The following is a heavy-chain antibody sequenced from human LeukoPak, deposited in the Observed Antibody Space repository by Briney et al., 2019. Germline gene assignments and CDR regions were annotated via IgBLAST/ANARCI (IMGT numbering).Heavy chain of an antibody. D-gene: IGHD2-21*01. Sequence: GGSLRLSCAASGFTFSSYAMHWVRQAPGKGLEWVAVISYDGSNKYYADSVKGRFTISRDNSKNTLYLQMNSLRAEDTAVYYCARGFSRKAYCGGDCYSGGDYWGQGTLVTVSS. J-gene: IGHJ4*02. V-gene: IGHV3-30-3*01. CDR1: GFTFSSYA. CDR3: ARGFSRKAYCGGDCYSGGDY. CDR2: ISYDGSNK.